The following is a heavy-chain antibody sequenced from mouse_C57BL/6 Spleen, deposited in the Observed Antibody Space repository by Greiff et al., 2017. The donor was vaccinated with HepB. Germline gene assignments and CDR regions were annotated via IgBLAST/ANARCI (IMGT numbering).Heavy chain of an antibody. V-gene: IGHV7-1*01. CDR1: GFTFSDFY. D-gene: IGHD1-1*01. CDR2: SRNKANDYTT. CDR3: ARNYGSSPAWFAY. J-gene: IGHJ3*01. Sequence: EVQRVESGGGLVQSGRSLRLSCATSGFTFSDFYMEWVRQAPGKGLEWIAASRNKANDYTTEYSASVKGRFIVSRDTSQSILYLQMNALRAEDTAIYYCARNYGSSPAWFAYWGQGTLVTVSA.